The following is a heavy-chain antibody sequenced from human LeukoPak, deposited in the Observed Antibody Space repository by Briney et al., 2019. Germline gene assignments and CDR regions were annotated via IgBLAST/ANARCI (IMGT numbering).Heavy chain of an antibody. CDR1: GYPFTNYY. D-gene: IGHD3-16*02. CDR2: INPSGGST. J-gene: IGHJ4*02. Sequence: ASVKVSCKASGYPFTNYYMHWVRQAPGQGLEWMGIINPSGGSTSYAQKFQGRVTMTRDTSTSTVYMELSSLRSEDTAVYYCARGLMITFGGVIVPPAYWGQGTLVTVSS. V-gene: IGHV1-46*01. CDR3: ARGLMITFGGVIVPPAY.